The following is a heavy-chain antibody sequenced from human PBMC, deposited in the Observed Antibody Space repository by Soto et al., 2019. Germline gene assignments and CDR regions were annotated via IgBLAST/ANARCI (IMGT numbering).Heavy chain of an antibody. CDR2: IYYSGST. Sequence: TCTVSGGSISSGGYYWSWIRQHPGKGLEWIGYIYYSGSTYYNPSLKSRVTISVDTSKNQFSLKLSSVTAADTAVYYCARDYGDYRSYYYMDVWGKGTTVTVSS. CDR1: GGSISSGGYY. J-gene: IGHJ6*03. CDR3: ARDYGDYRSYYYMDV. D-gene: IGHD4-17*01. V-gene: IGHV4-31*03.